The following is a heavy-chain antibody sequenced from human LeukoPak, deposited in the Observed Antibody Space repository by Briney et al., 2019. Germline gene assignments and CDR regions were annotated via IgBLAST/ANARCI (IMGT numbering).Heavy chain of an antibody. CDR3: ARGPPYSSSWYPYYFDY. CDR1: GGTFSSYA. CDR2: IIPIFGTA. J-gene: IGHJ4*02. V-gene: IGHV1-69*13. Sequence: GASVKVSCKASGGTFSSYAISWVRQAPGQGLEWMGGIIPIFGTANYAQKFQGRVTITADESTSTAYMELSSLRSEDTAVYYCARGPPYSSSWYPYYFDYWGQGTLVTVSS. D-gene: IGHD6-13*01.